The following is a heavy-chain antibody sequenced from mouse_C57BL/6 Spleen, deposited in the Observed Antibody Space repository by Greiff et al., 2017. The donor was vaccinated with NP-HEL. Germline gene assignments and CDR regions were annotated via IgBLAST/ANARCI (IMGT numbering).Heavy chain of an antibody. J-gene: IGHJ3*01. D-gene: IGHD2-3*01. Sequence: VKLMESGAELVKPGASVKLSCKASGYTFTEYTIHWVKQRSGQGLEWIGWFYPGSGSIKYNEKFKDKATLTADKSSSTVYMELSRLTSEDSAVYFCARHEDEESYDGYPAWFAYWGQGTLVTVSA. CDR3: ARHEDEESYDGYPAWFAY. CDR2: FYPGSGSI. V-gene: IGHV1-62-2*01. CDR1: GYTFTEYT.